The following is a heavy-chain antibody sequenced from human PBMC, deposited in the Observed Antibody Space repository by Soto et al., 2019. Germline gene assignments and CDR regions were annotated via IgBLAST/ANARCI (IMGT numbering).Heavy chain of an antibody. V-gene: IGHV3-53*01. CDR1: GFTVSSNY. D-gene: IGHD3-22*01. CDR2: IYSGGST. Sequence: EVQLVESGGGLIQPGGSLRLSCAASGFTVSSNYMSWVRQAPGKGLEWVSVIYSGGSTYYADSVKGRFTISRDNSKNTLYLQMHSQRAEDTDVYYCARNYDSTAGGAFDIWGQGTMVTVSS. CDR3: ARNYDSTAGGAFDI. J-gene: IGHJ3*02.